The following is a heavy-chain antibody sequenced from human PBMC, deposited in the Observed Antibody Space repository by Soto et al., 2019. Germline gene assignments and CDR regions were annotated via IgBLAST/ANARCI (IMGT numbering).Heavy chain of an antibody. D-gene: IGHD2-2*01. CDR3: ARTTAANYYYFYGMDV. V-gene: IGHV1-69*13. J-gene: IGHJ6*02. CDR2: IIPIFGTA. Sequence: SVKVSCKASGGTFSSYAISWVRQAPGQGLEWMGGIIPIFGTANYAQKFQGRVTITADESTSTAYMELSSLRSEDTAVYYCARTTAANYYYFYGMDVWGQGTTVTVSS. CDR1: GGTFSSYA.